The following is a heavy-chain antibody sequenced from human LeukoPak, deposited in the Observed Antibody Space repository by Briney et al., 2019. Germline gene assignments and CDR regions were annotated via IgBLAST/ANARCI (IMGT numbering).Heavy chain of an antibody. CDR1: GFTVTTKS. CDR3: ASARESCIGSTCYEYFHH. J-gene: IGHJ1*01. Sequence: GGSLRLSCAASGFTVTTKSMAWVRQAPGRGLEGVSLFYSPGSTYYADSVHGRFTISRDTSLNTLFLQMSSLRVEDTAVYYCASARESCIGSTCYEYFHHWGQGTPLTVSS. D-gene: IGHD2-15*01. V-gene: IGHV3-53*01. CDR2: FYSPGST.